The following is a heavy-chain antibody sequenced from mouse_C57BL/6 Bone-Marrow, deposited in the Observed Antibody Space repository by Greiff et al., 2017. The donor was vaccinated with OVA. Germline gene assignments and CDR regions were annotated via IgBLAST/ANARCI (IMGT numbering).Heavy chain of an antibody. D-gene: IGHD2-4*01. CDR3: TYDYDPWFAY. V-gene: IGHV1-77*01. J-gene: IGHJ3*01. CDR2: IGPGSGNT. Sequence: QVQLQQSGAELVKPGASVKISCKASGYTFTDYYINWVKQRPGQGLEWIGKIGPGSGNTYYNEKFKGKATLTADKSSSTAYMQLSSLTSEDSAVYFCTYDYDPWFAYWGQGTLVTVSA. CDR1: GYTFTDYY.